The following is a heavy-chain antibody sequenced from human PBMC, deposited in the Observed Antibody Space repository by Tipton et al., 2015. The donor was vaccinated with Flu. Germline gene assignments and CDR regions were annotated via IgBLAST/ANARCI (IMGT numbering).Heavy chain of an antibody. CDR1: GSSISSGYY. J-gene: IGHJ4*02. CDR3: ARSSTYGSGSYIPYYFDF. Sequence: TLSLTCAVSGSSISSGYYWDWIRQSPGKGLEWIGSIYHSGSTYYNPSLKSRVTVSVDTSQNQFSLKLSSVTAADTAVYYCARSSTYGSGSYIPYYFDFWGQGTLVTVSS. D-gene: IGHD3-10*01. CDR2: IYHSGST. V-gene: IGHV4-38-2*01.